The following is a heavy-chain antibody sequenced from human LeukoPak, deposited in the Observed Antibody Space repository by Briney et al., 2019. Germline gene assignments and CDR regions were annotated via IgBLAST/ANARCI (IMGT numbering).Heavy chain of an antibody. V-gene: IGHV3-23*01. CDR2: LSGSGSSI. CDR1: GFTFSSYA. J-gene: IGHJ4*02. Sequence: PGGSLRLSCAASGFTFSSYAMSWVRRAPGKGLEWVSSLSGSGSSIHYANSVKGRFTISRDNSKDTLYLQMNSLRAEDTAVYYCAKVCSGSYLFYFDSWGQGTLVIVSS. CDR3: AKVCSGSYLFYFDS. D-gene: IGHD1-26*01.